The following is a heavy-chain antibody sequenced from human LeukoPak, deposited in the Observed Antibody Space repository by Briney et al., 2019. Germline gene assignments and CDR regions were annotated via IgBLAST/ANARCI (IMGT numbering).Heavy chain of an antibody. Sequence: ASVKVSCKASGYTFSDYDVNWVRQAPGQGLEWMGWMNPTSGDTGYAQKFQGRVTMTRSMSRNTAYMELSRLRSEDTAVYFCTRVVMKAFYYYYMDVWGKGTTIIISS. CDR2: MNPTSGDT. CDR1: GYTFSDYD. D-gene: IGHD2-21*01. V-gene: IGHV1-8*01. CDR3: TRVVMKAFYYYYMDV. J-gene: IGHJ6*03.